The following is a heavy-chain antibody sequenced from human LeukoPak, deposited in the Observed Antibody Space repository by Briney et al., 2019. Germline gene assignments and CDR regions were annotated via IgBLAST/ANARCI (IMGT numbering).Heavy chain of an antibody. D-gene: IGHD3-16*01. Sequence: GGSLRLSCAASGFTFSTYGMHWVRQAPGKGLEWVAVMWYDGSNKFYADSVKGRFTISRDNSKNTLYLQMNSLRAEDTAVYYCARDAIMGYWYFDLWGRGTLVTVSS. CDR2: MWYDGSNK. CDR1: GFTFSTYG. J-gene: IGHJ2*01. V-gene: IGHV3-33*01. CDR3: ARDAIMGYWYFDL.